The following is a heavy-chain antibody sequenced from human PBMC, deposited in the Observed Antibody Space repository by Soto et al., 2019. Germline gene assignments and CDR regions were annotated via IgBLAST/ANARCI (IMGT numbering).Heavy chain of an antibody. CDR3: ARAKGGGYANNWFDP. V-gene: IGHV3-21*01. CDR1: GFTFSSYS. CDR2: ISSSSSYI. Sequence: GGSLRLSCAASGFTFSSYSMNWVRQAPGKGLEWVSSISSSSSYIYYADSVKGRFTISRDNAKNSLYLQMNSLRAEDTAVYYCARAKGGGYANNWFDPWGQGTLVTVSS. J-gene: IGHJ5*02. D-gene: IGHD5-12*01.